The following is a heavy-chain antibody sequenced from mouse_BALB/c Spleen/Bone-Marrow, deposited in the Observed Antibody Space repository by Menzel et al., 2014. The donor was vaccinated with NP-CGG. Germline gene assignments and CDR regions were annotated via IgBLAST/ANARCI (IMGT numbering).Heavy chain of an antibody. Sequence: DVKLVESGGGLVQPGESLKLSCESNEYEFPSHDMSWVRKTLEKRLELVAAINSDGGSTCYPDTMERRFIISRDNTKKTLYLQMSSLRPEDTALYYCARHGGYDPFAYWGQGTLVTVSA. CDR1: EYEFPSHD. J-gene: IGHJ3*01. V-gene: IGHV5-2*01. D-gene: IGHD2-2*01. CDR2: INSDGGST. CDR3: ARHGGYDPFAY.